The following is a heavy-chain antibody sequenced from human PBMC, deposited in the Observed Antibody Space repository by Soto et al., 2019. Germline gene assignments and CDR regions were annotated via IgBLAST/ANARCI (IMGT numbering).Heavy chain of an antibody. Sequence: QVQLQESGPGLVKPSETLSLTCTVSGGSISSYYWRWIRQPPGKGLEWIGYIYYSGSTNYNPSLKSRVTISVDTSKNPSALKLSSVTAADTAVYYCARLVVAATYWFDPWGQGTLVTVSS. CDR1: GGSISSYY. V-gene: IGHV4-59*01. J-gene: IGHJ5*02. CDR3: ARLVVAATYWFDP. CDR2: IYYSGST. D-gene: IGHD2-15*01.